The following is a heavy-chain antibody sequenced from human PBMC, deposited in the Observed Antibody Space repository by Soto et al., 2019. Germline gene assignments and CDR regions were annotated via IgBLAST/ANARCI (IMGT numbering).Heavy chain of an antibody. CDR2: ISSSGSTI. J-gene: IGHJ6*02. Sequence: LRLSCAASGFTFSSYEMNWVRQAPVKVLEWVSYISSSGSTIYYADSVKGRFTISRDNAKNSLYLQMNSLRAEDTAVYYCARSDLRYFDWLLGPRNYYYYGMDVWGQGTTVTVSS. D-gene: IGHD3-9*01. V-gene: IGHV3-48*03. CDR1: GFTFSSYE. CDR3: ARSDLRYFDWLLGPRNYYYYGMDV.